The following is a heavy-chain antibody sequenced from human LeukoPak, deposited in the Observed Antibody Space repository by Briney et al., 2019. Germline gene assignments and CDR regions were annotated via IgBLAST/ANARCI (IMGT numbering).Heavy chain of an antibody. CDR1: GGTFSSYA. D-gene: IGHD3-10*01. CDR3: ARLPGSGSYIVDY. CDR2: IIPIFGTA. Sequence: GASVKVSCKASGGTFSSYAISWVRQAPGQGLEWMGGIIPIFGTANYAQKFQGRVTMTRDTSTSTIYMELSSLRSEDTAVYYCARLPGSGSYIVDYWGQGTLVTVSS. J-gene: IGHJ4*02. V-gene: IGHV1-69*05.